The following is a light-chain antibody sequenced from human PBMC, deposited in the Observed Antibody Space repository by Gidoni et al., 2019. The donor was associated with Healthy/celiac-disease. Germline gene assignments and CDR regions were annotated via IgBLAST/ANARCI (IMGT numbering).Light chain of an antibody. V-gene: IGKV1-39*01. Sequence: IQMPPSRSSLSASVGDRVTITCRASQSISSYLNWYQQKPGKAPKLLIYAASSLQSGVPSRFSGSGSGTDFTLTISSLQPEDFATYYCQQSDSTPPTFGQGTRLEIK. CDR2: AAS. CDR1: QSISSY. CDR3: QQSDSTPPT. J-gene: IGKJ5*01.